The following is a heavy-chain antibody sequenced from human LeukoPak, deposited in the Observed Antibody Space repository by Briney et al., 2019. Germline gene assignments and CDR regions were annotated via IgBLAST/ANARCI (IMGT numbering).Heavy chain of an antibody. CDR3: ARASARYDGFSNWFDP. V-gene: IGHV4-59*01. J-gene: IGHJ5*02. Sequence: SETLSLTCTVSGGSISSYYWSWIRQPPGKGLEWIGYIYYSGSTNYNPSLKSRVTISVDTSKNQFSLKLNSVTAADTAVYYCARASARYDGFSNWFDPWGQGTLVTVSS. CDR2: IYYSGST. CDR1: GGSISSYY. D-gene: IGHD3-10*01.